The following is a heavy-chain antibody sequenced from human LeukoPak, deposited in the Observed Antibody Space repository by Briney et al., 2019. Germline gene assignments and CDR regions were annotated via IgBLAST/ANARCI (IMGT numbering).Heavy chain of an antibody. D-gene: IGHD3-22*01. CDR2: ITSDGSST. Sequence: GGSLSLSCAASGFTLSNYWMHWVRQAPGKGLVWVSRITSDGSSTNYADSVKGRFTISRDNAKNTLYLQMNSLRAEDTAVYYCVRSSGFPDYWGQGTLVTVSS. CDR3: VRSSGFPDY. V-gene: IGHV3-74*01. CDR1: GFTLSNYW. J-gene: IGHJ4*02.